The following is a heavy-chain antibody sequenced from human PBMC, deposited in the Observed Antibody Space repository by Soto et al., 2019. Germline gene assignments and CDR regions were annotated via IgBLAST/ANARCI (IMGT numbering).Heavy chain of an antibody. CDR2: IYYSGST. Sequence: KALETLSLTCTVSGGSISSGDYYWSWIRQPPGKGLEWIGYIYYSGSTYYNPSLKSRVTISVDTSKNQFSLKLSSVTAADTAVYYCASTGFQDYWGQGTLVTVSS. V-gene: IGHV4-30-4*01. CDR3: ASTGFQDY. D-gene: IGHD3-3*01. J-gene: IGHJ4*02. CDR1: GGSISSGDYY.